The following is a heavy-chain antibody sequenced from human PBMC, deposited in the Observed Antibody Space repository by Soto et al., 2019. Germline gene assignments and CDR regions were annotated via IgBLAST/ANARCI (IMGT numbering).Heavy chain of an antibody. Sequence: QVQLVQSGAEVKKPGASVKVSCKASGYTFTSYGISWVRQAPGQGLEWMGWISAYNGNTNYAQKLQGRVTMTTDTYTSTAYMVLRSLRSDDTAVYYCARDPNLTRYGSGGSCYCAYWGQGTLVTVSS. CDR3: ARDPNLTRYGSGGSCYCAY. D-gene: IGHD2-15*01. J-gene: IGHJ4*02. V-gene: IGHV1-18*01. CDR1: GYTFTSYG. CDR2: ISAYNGNT.